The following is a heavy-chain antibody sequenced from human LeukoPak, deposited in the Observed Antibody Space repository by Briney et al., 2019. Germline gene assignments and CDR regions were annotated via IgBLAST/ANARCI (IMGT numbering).Heavy chain of an antibody. CDR2: ISSSGSTI. CDR3: ARDGYSGYDFGLDV. V-gene: IGHV3-11*04. Sequence: GGSLRLSCAASGFTFSHAWMSWVRQAPGKVLEWVSYISSSGSTIYYADSVKGRFTISRDNAKNSLYLQMNSLRAEDTAVYYCARDGYSGYDFGLDVWGKGTTVTVSS. J-gene: IGHJ6*04. D-gene: IGHD5-12*01. CDR1: GFTFSHAW.